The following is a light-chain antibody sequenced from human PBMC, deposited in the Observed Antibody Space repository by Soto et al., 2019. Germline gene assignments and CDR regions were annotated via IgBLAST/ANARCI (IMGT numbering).Light chain of an antibody. Sequence: IVLTQSPATLSLSPGERATLSCRASQSVSTFLAWYQQKPGQAPRLLIYDASKRVTGIPARFSGSGSGTDLTLTISSLEPEDFAVYYCQQRSSWPLTFGGGTKVEIK. CDR2: DAS. CDR3: QQRSSWPLT. J-gene: IGKJ4*01. CDR1: QSVSTF. V-gene: IGKV3-11*01.